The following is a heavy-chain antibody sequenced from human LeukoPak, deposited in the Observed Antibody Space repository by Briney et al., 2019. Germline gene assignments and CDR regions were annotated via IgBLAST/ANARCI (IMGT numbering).Heavy chain of an antibody. CDR3: ARAVRGYSGYESPSFDY. CDR2: LSYDGNNE. Sequence: GGSLRLSCAASGFTFSSYAMHWVRQAPDKGLEWVAVLSYDGNNEFYADSVKGRFTLSRDNSKNTLYVQMNSLRSEDTAVYYCARAVRGYSGYESPSFDYWGQGTLVTVSS. V-gene: IGHV3-30*04. CDR1: GFTFSSYA. J-gene: IGHJ4*02. D-gene: IGHD5-12*01.